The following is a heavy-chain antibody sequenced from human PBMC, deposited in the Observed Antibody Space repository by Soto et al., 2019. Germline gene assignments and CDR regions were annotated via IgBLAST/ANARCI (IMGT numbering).Heavy chain of an antibody. CDR1: GFTFSNYG. Sequence: GSLRLCCAASGFTFSNYGMHWVRQAPGTGLEWVAVISYDGNNQYYADSVKGRFTISRDSSKNTLYLQMNSLRAEDTAVYYCAKVNCTTTTCYWADAFDVWGRGTMVTVSS. D-gene: IGHD2-2*01. CDR2: ISYDGNNQ. J-gene: IGHJ3*01. CDR3: AKVNCTTTTCYWADAFDV. V-gene: IGHV3-30*18.